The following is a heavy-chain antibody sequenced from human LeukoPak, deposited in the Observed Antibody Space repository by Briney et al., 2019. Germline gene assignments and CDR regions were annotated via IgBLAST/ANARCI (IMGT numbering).Heavy chain of an antibody. CDR3: TITHDF. Sequence: GGSLRLSCETSGFFFSNYWMTWVRQAPGKGLGWVATLNEDGSKAYYADSVRGRFAISRDNTKNSVYLQMNSLRAEDTALYYCTITHDFWGLGTMVTVSS. CDR1: GFFFSNYW. J-gene: IGHJ4*02. CDR2: LNEDGSKA. V-gene: IGHV3-7*01.